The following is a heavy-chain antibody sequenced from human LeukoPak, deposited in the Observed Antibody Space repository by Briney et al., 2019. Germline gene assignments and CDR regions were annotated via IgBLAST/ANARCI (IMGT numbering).Heavy chain of an antibody. J-gene: IGHJ6*02. CDR2: TYYRSTWYN. D-gene: IGHD4-17*01. CDR1: GDSVSSNSVT. Sequence: SQTLSLTCAISGDSVSSNSVTWNWIRQSPSRGLEWLGRTYYRSTWYNDYAVSVRGRITINPDTSKNQFSLQLNSVTPEDTAVYYCAREDGDYRYYYYYYGMDVWGQGTTVTVSS. V-gene: IGHV6-1*01. CDR3: AREDGDYRYYYYYYGMDV.